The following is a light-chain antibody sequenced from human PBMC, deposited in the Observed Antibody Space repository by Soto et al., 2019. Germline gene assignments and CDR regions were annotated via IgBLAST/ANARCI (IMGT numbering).Light chain of an antibody. Sequence: QSVLTQPPSASGSPGQSVTISCTGTSSDVGAYNYVSWYQQHPGKAPKLMIYEVSKRPSGVPDRFSGSKSGNTASLTVSGLQPEDEADYYCSSYAGSNTVFGGGTKLTVL. J-gene: IGLJ2*01. CDR1: SSDVGAYNY. CDR3: SSYAGSNTV. V-gene: IGLV2-8*01. CDR2: EVS.